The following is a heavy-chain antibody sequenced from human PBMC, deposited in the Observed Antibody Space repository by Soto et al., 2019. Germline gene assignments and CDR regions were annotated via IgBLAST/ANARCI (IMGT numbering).Heavy chain of an antibody. V-gene: IGHV1-18*01. CDR2: ISAYNGNT. CDR3: AREELRYFDWLLPSLPAYYYGMDV. CDR1: GYTFTSYV. J-gene: IGHJ6*02. Sequence: GASVKVSCKASGYTFTSYVISWVRQSPVQGLEWMGWISAYNGNTNYAQKLQGRVTMTTDTSTSTAYMELRSLRSDDTAVYYCAREELRYFDWLLPSLPAYYYGMDVWGQGTTVTVSS. D-gene: IGHD3-9*01.